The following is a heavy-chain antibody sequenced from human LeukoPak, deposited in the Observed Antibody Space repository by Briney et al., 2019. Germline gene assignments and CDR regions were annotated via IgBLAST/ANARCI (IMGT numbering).Heavy chain of an antibody. CDR2: IYTSGST. CDR3: ARAANPVVPAAAHVAYMDV. Sequence: SETLSLTCTVSGGSISSYYWSWIRQPAGKGLEWIGRIYTSGSTNYNPSLKSRVTMSVDTSKNQFSLKLSSVTAADTAVYYCARAANPVVPAAAHVAYMDVWGKGTTVTVSS. D-gene: IGHD2-2*01. J-gene: IGHJ6*03. CDR1: GGSISSYY. V-gene: IGHV4-4*07.